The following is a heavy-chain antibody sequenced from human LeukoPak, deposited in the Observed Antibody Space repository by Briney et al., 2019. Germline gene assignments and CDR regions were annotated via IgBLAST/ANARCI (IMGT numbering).Heavy chain of an antibody. V-gene: IGHV3-23*01. J-gene: IGHJ4*02. Sequence: GGSLTLSCAVSGITLSNYGMSWVRQAPGKGLEWAAGISGSGGSTNYADSVKGRFTISRDNPKNTLFLQMKSLRAEDTAVYFCAKRGVVIRVILVGFQKEAYYFDSWGQGALVTVSS. CDR1: GITLSNYG. D-gene: IGHD3-22*01. CDR2: ISGSGGST. CDR3: AKRGVVIRVILVGFQKEAYYFDS.